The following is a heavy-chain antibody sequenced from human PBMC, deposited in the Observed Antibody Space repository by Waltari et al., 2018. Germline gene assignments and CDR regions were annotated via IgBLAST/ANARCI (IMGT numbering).Heavy chain of an antibody. CDR2: IHYSGIT. CDR1: GGSISSSYYS. D-gene: IGHD4-17*01. J-gene: IGHJ5*02. Sequence: QLQLQESGPGLVKPSETLSLTCTVSGGSISSSYYSWGWIRQPPGKGLEWIGSIHYSGITYYNPSLESRVTISVDTSKNQFSLKLSSVTAADTGVYYCARLWDDYGLYNWFDPWGQGTLVTVSS. V-gene: IGHV4-39*01. CDR3: ARLWDDYGLYNWFDP.